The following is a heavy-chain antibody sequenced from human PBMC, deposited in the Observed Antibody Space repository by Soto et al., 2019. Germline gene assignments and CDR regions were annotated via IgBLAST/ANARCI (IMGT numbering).Heavy chain of an antibody. CDR2: IYGSGAGI. J-gene: IGHJ5*01. CDR3: AKDAVSGDGFWLAES. D-gene: IGHD2-21*02. V-gene: IGHV3-23*01. Sequence: EVQLLESGGGLVQPGGSLRLSCAASGFTFSSYAMIWVRQAPGKGLESVSGIYGSGAGISYADSVKGRFTISRDNSKNTLFLQMDDLRVDDTAVYWCAKDAVSGDGFWLAESWGHGTLVTVSP. CDR1: GFTFSSYA.